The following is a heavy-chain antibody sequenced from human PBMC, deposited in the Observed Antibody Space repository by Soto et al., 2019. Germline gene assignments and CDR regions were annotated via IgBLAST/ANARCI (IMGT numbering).Heavy chain of an antibody. V-gene: IGHV1-3*01. CDR3: ARGIATGQLDP. J-gene: IGHJ5*02. D-gene: IGHD2-15*01. Sequence: ASVEVSCKASGYTFTRYTMNWVRQAPGQRLEWMGWINPDNGNTKSSQKFQDRVIITRDTSASTAYMDLSSLRSEDTAVYYCARGIATGQLDPWGQGTLVTVSS. CDR2: INPDNGNT. CDR1: GYTFTRYT.